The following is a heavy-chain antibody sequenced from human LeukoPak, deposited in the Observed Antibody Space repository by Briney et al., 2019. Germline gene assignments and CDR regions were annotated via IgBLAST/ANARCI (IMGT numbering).Heavy chain of an antibody. CDR3: AKDVPHSGWKGFDS. V-gene: IGHV3-23*01. CDR1: GFSVSTYA. Sequence: GGSLRLSCAASGFSVSTYAMTWVRQAPGKGLEWVSCISGVDSTFYADSVKGRFTISRDNSNNTLYLQMNGLRAEDTALYYCAKDVPHSGWKGFDSWGQGTLVTVSS. CDR2: ISGVDST. J-gene: IGHJ4*02. D-gene: IGHD6-19*01.